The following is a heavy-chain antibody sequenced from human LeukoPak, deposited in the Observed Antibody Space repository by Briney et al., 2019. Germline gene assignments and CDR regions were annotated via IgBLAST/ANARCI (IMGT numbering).Heavy chain of an antibody. Sequence: SVKVSCKASGGTFSSYAISWVRQAPGQGLEWRGGIIPIFGTANYAQKFQGRVTITADESTSTAYMELRSLRSEDTAVYYCARGASSWPPSVSWPWGQGTLVTVSS. CDR2: IIPIFGTA. CDR1: GGTFSSYA. CDR3: ARGASSWPPSVSWP. V-gene: IGHV1-69*13. J-gene: IGHJ5*02. D-gene: IGHD6-13*01.